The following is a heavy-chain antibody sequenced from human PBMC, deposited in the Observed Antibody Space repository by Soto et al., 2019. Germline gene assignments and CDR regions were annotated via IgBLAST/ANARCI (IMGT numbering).Heavy chain of an antibody. V-gene: IGHV1-3*01. Sequence: QVHLVQSGAEVRKPGASVKVSCKASGYTFSSYAMHWVRQAPGQRLEWMGWINAGYGNTKSSQKFQDRVTISRDTSASTAYRELTSLRSEDTAVYDWARDTGDGTFDFWGQGTLVTVSS. CDR2: INAGYGNT. CDR1: GYTFSSYA. D-gene: IGHD7-27*01. CDR3: ARDTGDGTFDF. J-gene: IGHJ4*02.